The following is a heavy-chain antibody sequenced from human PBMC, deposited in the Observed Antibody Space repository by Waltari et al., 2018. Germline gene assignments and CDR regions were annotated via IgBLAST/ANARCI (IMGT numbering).Heavy chain of an antibody. D-gene: IGHD6-19*01. J-gene: IGHJ4*02. V-gene: IGHV4-34*01. CDR2: INHRGIT. Sequence: QVQLQQWGAGLLKPSETLSLTCAVYGGSFSGYYWSWIRQPPGKGLEWIGEINHRGITNYNSSFRSRVTLSVDTSMTHFSLKLSSLSAADTAVYYCARCGRRRGTGVAGFDYWGQGTLVTVS. CDR3: ARCGRRRGTGVAGFDY. CDR1: GGSFSGYY.